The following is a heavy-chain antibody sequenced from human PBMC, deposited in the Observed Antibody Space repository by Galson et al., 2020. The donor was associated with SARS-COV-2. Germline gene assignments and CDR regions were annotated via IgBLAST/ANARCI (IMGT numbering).Heavy chain of an antibody. CDR3: VRAIFGVGCGMDV. Sequence: GGSLRLSCTASGFTFNVYAMHWVRQAPGKGLEWVAVISYDGGDKYYADSVKGRFTISRDNSKNTLYVQMNSLRDDDTAIYYCVRAIFGVGCGMDVWGQGTTVTVSS. V-gene: IGHV3-30*04. CDR2: ISYDGGDK. CDR1: GFTFNVYA. J-gene: IGHJ6*02. D-gene: IGHD3-3*01.